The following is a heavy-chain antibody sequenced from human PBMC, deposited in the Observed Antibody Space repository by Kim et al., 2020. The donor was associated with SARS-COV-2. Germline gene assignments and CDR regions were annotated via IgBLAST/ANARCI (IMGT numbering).Heavy chain of an antibody. CDR3: AIQSHDYSNYADY. Sequence: YTPALKSRVTISVDTSKNQFSLKLSSVTAADTAVYYCAIQSHDYSNYADYWGQGTLVTVSS. D-gene: IGHD4-4*01. J-gene: IGHJ4*02. V-gene: IGHV4-59*01.